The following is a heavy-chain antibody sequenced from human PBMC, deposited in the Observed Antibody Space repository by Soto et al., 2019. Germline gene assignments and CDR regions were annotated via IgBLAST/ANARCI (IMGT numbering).Heavy chain of an antibody. D-gene: IGHD1-26*01. J-gene: IGHJ4*02. V-gene: IGHV3-30*18. CDR2: ISYDGSNK. Sequence: GGSLRLSCAASGFTFSSYGMHWVRQAPGKGLEWVAVISYDGSNKYYADSVKGRFTISRDNSKNTLYLQMNSLRAEDTAVYYCAKAGPKGSYVKEVRYWGQGTLVTVSS. CDR1: GFTFSSYG. CDR3: AKAGPKGSYVKEVRY.